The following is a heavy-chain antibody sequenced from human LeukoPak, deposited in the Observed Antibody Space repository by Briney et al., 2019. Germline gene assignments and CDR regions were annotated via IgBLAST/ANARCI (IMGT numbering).Heavy chain of an antibody. CDR3: ARDVAYYDSSGYAEAN. D-gene: IGHD3-22*01. Sequence: ASVKVSCKASGYTFTSYGISWVRQAPGQGLEWMGWINPNSGGTNYAQKFQGRVTMTRDTSISTAYMELSRLRSDDTAVYYCARDVAYYDSSGYAEANWGQGTLVTVSS. J-gene: IGHJ4*02. CDR1: GYTFTSYG. V-gene: IGHV1-2*02. CDR2: INPNSGGT.